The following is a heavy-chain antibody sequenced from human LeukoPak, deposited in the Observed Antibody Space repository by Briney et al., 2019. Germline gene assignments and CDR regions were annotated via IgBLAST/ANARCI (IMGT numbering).Heavy chain of an antibody. CDR3: AKGRYRLIDY. V-gene: IGHV3-43*02. CDR1: GFTFDDYA. D-gene: IGHD5-18*01. J-gene: IGHJ4*02. CDR2: ISGDGGST. Sequence: PGGSLRLSCAASGFTFDDYAMHWVRQAPGKGLEWVSPISGDGGSTYYADSAKGRFTISRDNSKNSPYLQMNSLRTEDTALYYCAKGRYRLIDYWGQGTLVTVSS.